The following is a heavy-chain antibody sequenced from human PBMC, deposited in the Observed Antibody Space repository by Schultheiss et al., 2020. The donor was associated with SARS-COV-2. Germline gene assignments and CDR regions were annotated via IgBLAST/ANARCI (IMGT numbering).Heavy chain of an antibody. CDR3: ARTYCTNGVCYKNWFDP. J-gene: IGHJ5*02. D-gene: IGHD2-8*01. Sequence: GESLKISCKGSGYSFTSYWIGWVRQMPWKGLEWMGIIYPGDFDTRYSTSFQGQVTISADKSISTAYLQWSSLKASDTAMYYCARTYCTNGVCYKNWFDPWGQGTLVTVSS. CDR1: GYSFTSYW. V-gene: IGHV5-51*01. CDR2: IYPGDFDT.